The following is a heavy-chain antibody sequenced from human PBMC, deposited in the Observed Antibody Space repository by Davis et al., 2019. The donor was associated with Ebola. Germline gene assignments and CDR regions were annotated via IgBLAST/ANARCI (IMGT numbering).Heavy chain of an antibody. Sequence: ASVKVSCKASGYTFTGYYMHWVRQAPGQGLEWMGRTNPNSGGTNYAQKFQGRVTMTRDTSTSTVYMELSSLRSEDTAVYYCATGQWRLWLIYWGQGTLVTVSS. CDR1: GYTFTGYY. V-gene: IGHV1-2*06. D-gene: IGHD5-18*01. CDR3: ATGQWRLWLIY. CDR2: TNPNSGGT. J-gene: IGHJ4*02.